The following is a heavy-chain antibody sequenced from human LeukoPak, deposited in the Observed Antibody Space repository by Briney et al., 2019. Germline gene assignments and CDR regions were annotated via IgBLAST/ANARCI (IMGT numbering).Heavy chain of an antibody. CDR2: ISGSGGST. J-gene: IGHJ4*02. CDR1: GFTFSSYG. CDR3: ARDRVGATLYFDY. V-gene: IGHV3-23*01. Sequence: GGSLRLSCAASGFTFSSYGMSWVRQAPGKGLEWVSAISGSGGSTYYADSVKGRFTISRDNSKNTLYLQMNSLRAEDTAVYYCARDRVGATLYFDYWGQGTLVTVSS. D-gene: IGHD1-26*01.